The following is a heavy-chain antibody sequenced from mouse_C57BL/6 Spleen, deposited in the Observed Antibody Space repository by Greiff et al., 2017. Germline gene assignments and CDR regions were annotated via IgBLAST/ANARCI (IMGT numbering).Heavy chain of an antibody. CDR1: GYTFTEYT. J-gene: IGHJ4*01. Sequence: VKLQESGAELVKPGASVKLSCKASGYTFTEYTIHWVKQRSGQGLEWIGWFYPGSGSIKYNEKFKDKATLTADKSSSTVYMELSRLTSEDSAVYFCARHEGGDGRLYYAMDYWGQGTSVTVSS. CDR3: ARHEGGDGRLYYAMDY. CDR2: FYPGSGSI. V-gene: IGHV1-62-2*01. D-gene: IGHD2-3*01.